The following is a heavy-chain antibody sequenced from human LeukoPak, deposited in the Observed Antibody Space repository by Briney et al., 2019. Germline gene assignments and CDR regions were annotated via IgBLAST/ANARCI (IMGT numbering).Heavy chain of an antibody. CDR1: GGSISSGGYY. J-gene: IGHJ4*02. D-gene: IGHD5-24*01. V-gene: IGHV4-31*03. CDR3: ARGGMATAYFDY. CDR2: IYYSGTT. Sequence: SQTLSLTCTVSGGSISSGGYYWSWICQHAGKGLEWIGYIYYSGTTYYNPSLKSRLTISVDTSKNQFSLRLTSVTVADTAVYFCARGGMATAYFDYWGQGTLVTVSS.